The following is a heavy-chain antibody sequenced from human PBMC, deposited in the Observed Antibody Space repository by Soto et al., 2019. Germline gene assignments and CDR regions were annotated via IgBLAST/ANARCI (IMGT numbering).Heavy chain of an antibody. CDR3: ARGTGDDPNDGMDV. CDR2: IYYSGST. CDR1: GGSISSGGYY. Sequence: SETLSLTCTVSGGSISSGGYYWSWIRQHPGKGLEWIGYIYYSGSTYYNPSLKSRVTISVDTSKNQFSLKLSSVTAADTAVYYCARGTGDDPNDGMDVWGQGTTVTVSS. V-gene: IGHV4-31*03. J-gene: IGHJ6*02. D-gene: IGHD7-27*01.